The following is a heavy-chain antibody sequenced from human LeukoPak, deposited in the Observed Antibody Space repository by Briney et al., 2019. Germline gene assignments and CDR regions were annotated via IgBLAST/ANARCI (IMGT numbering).Heavy chain of an antibody. CDR3: ARQTGSGLFILP. J-gene: IGHJ4*02. Sequence: SETLSLTCAVYGESFSGYYWSWIRQPPGMGLEWIGSIYYTGNTYYNASLKSQVSISIDTSKNQFSLKLTSVTAADTAVYYCARQTGSGLFILPGGQGTLVTVSS. V-gene: IGHV4-34*01. CDR1: GESFSGYY. CDR2: IYYTGNT. D-gene: IGHD3/OR15-3a*01.